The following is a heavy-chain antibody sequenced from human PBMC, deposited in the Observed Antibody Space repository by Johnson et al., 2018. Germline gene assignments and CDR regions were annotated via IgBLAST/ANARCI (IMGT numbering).Heavy chain of an antibody. CDR1: GFTFSSYG. D-gene: IGHD1-26*01. J-gene: IGHJ3*02. CDR3: AKGRSGSYYGGGAFDI. CDR2: ISYDGSNK. Sequence: QVQLVQSGGGLVKPGGSLRLSCAASGFTFSSYGMHWVRQAPGKGLEWVAVISYDGSNKYYADSVKGRFTISRDNSKNTLYLQMNSLRAEDTAVYYSAKGRSGSYYGGGAFDIGGQGTMVTVSS. V-gene: IGHV3-30*18.